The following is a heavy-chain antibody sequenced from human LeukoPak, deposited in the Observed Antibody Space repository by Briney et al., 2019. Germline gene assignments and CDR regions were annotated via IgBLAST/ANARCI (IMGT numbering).Heavy chain of an antibody. V-gene: IGHV1-2*02. CDR3: ARDKSTGIVATRIDY. Sequence: GASVKVSCKASGYTFTGYYMHWVRQAPGQGLEWMGWINPNSGGTNYAQKFQGRVTMTRDTSISTAYMELSRLRPDDTAVYYCARDKSTGIVATRIDYWGQGTLVTVSS. CDR1: GYTFTGYY. J-gene: IGHJ4*02. CDR2: INPNSGGT. D-gene: IGHD5-12*01.